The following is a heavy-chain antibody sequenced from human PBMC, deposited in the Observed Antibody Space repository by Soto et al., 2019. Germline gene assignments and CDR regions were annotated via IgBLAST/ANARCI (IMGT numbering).Heavy chain of an antibody. CDR2: IYYSGST. CDR3: ARDQVYSNYDYYYYGMDV. J-gene: IGHJ6*02. Sequence: SETLSLTCTVSGGSISSYYWSWIRQPPGKGLEWIGYIYYSGSTNYNPSLKSRVTMSVDTSKNQFSLKLSSVTAADTAVYYCARDQVYSNYDYYYYGMDVWGQGTTVTVSS. CDR1: GGSISSYY. D-gene: IGHD4-4*01. V-gene: IGHV4-59*12.